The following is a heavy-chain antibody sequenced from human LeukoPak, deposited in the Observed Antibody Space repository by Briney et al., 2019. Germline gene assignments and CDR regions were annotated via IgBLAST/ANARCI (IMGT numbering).Heavy chain of an antibody. CDR1: GFTFSSYS. Sequence: GESLRLSCAASGFTFSSYSVNWVRQAPGKGLEWVCSITSSSSFIYHAESVKGRFTISRDNSKNSLYLQMNSLRAEDTAVYYCARDMTGRDCSGGSCYGYGLDVWGQGTTVTVS. D-gene: IGHD2-15*01. CDR2: ITSSSSFI. CDR3: ARDMTGRDCSGGSCYGYGLDV. J-gene: IGHJ6*02. V-gene: IGHV3-21*01.